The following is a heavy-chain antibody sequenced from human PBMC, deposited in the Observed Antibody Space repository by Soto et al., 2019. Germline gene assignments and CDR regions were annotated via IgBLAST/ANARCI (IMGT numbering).Heavy chain of an antibody. V-gene: IGHV1-69*02. CDR2: IIPILGIA. CDR1: GGTFSSYT. J-gene: IGHJ4*02. CDR3: AGSSSHGSGWYNLFY. Sequence: QVQLVQSGAEVKKPGSSVKVSCKASGGTFSSYTISWVRQAPGQGLEWMGRIIPILGIANYAQKFQGRVTITADKYTSTASMELSSPRSEDTAVYYCAGSSSHGSGWYNLFYWGQGTLVTVSS. D-gene: IGHD6-19*01.